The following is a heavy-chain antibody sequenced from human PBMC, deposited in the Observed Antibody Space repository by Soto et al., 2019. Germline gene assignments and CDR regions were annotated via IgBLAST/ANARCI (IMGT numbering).Heavy chain of an antibody. CDR2: ISGSGGST. CDR1: GVTFSSYA. CDR3: AKSNSSSSYYHFDY. D-gene: IGHD6-13*01. V-gene: IGHV3-23*01. Sequence: PGGSLRLSCVASGVTFSSYAMNWVRQAPGKGLEWVSAISGSGGSTYYADSVKGRFTISRDNSKNTLYLQMSSLRAEDTAVYFCAKSNSSSSYYHFDYWGQGTLVTVSS. J-gene: IGHJ4*02.